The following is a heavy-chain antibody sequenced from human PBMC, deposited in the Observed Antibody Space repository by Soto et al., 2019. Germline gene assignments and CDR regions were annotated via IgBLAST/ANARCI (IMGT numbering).Heavy chain of an antibody. D-gene: IGHD4-17*01. V-gene: IGHV3-23*01. CDR1: GLSSSSSS. CDR3: AKEGAEGFRDYFLSYMDV. CDR2: ISPSGHYT. Sequence: EVQLLESGGGLVQPGGSLRLSCAVSGLSSSSSSMSWVRQAPGKGLEWVSTISPSGHYTHYADSVKGRFTISRDTSNNSLCLQMNSLSDEDTAIYYCAKEGAEGFRDYFLSYMDVWGKGTTVTVSS. J-gene: IGHJ6*03.